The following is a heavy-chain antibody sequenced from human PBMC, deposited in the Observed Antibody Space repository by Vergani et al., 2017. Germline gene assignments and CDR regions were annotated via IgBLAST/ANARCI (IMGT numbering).Heavy chain of an antibody. V-gene: IGHV3-33*01. J-gene: IGHJ4*02. CDR2: IWYDGSNK. Sequence: QVQLVESGGGVVQPGRSLRLSCAASGFTFSSYGMHWVRQAPGKGLEWVAVIWYDGSNKYYADSVKGRFTISRDNSKNTLYLQMNSLRAEDTAVYYCARDQFDYYDSFGYWGQGTLVTVSS. CDR3: ARDQFDYYDSFGY. D-gene: IGHD3-22*01. CDR1: GFTFSSYG.